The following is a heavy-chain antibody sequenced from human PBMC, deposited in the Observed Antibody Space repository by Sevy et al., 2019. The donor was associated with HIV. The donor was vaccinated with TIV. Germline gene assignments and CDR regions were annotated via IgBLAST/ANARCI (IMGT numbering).Heavy chain of an antibody. J-gene: IGHJ3*02. CDR1: GFTFDDYT. CDR2: ISWDGGNT. V-gene: IGHV3-43*01. Sequence: GGSLRLSCAASGFTFDDYTMHWVRQAPGKGLEWVSIISWDGGNTYYADSVKGRFTISRDNSKNSLYLQMNSLRTEDTALYYCAKDLGDSSSWYDAFDIWGQWTMVTVSS. CDR3: AKDLGDSSSWYDAFDI. D-gene: IGHD6-13*01.